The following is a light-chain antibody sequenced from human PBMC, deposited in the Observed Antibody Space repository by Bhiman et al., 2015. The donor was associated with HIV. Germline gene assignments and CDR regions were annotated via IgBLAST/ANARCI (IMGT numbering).Light chain of an antibody. CDR2: YTD. J-gene: IGLJ2*01. Sequence: QPVLTQPPSVSGTPGQRVTISCSGGNSNIGNNPVSWYQQVPGTAPRSLIFYTDQRPSGVPDRFSGSKSDTSASLAISGLQSEDEADYYCASWDDRLKVVIFGGGTRLTV. CDR3: ASWDDRLKVVI. CDR1: NSNIGNNP. V-gene: IGLV1-44*01.